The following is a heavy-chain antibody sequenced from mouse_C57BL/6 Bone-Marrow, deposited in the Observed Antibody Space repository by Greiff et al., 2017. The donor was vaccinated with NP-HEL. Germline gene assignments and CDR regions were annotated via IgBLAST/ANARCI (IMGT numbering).Heavy chain of an antibody. D-gene: IGHD3-2*02. J-gene: IGHJ1*03. CDR3: ARTAQATWYFDV. V-gene: IGHV1-54*01. Sequence: VQLQQSGAELVRPGTSVKVSCKASGYAFTNYLIEWVKQRPGQGLEWIGVINPGSGGTNYNEKFKGKATLTADKSSSTAYMQLSSLTSEDSAVYFCARTAQATWYFDVWGTGTTVTVSS. CDR1: GYAFTNYL. CDR2: INPGSGGT.